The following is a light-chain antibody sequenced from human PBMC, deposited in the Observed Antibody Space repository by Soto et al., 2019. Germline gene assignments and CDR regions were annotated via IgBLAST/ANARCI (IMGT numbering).Light chain of an antibody. CDR1: QSISNRY. V-gene: IGKV3-20*01. CDR2: GAS. Sequence: EIVLTQSPGTLSLSPGEAATLSCRASQSISNRYLAWYQQKPGQAPRLLIYGASSRATGIPDRFSGSGSGTDFTLTISRLEPEDSAVYYCQQSSRSPVTFGQGTRLEIK. J-gene: IGKJ5*01. CDR3: QQSSRSPVT.